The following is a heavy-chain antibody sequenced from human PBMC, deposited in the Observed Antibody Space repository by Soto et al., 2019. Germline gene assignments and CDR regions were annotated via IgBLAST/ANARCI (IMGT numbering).Heavy chain of an antibody. CDR2: INPNSGGT. V-gene: IGHV1-2*04. CDR3: ARGGIVVVRAAIRSYWFDP. D-gene: IGHD2-2*01. CDR1: GYTFTGYY. Sequence: ASVKVSCKASGYTFTGYYMHWVRQAPGQGLEWMGWINPNSGGTNYAQKFQGWVTMTRDTSISTAYMELSRLRSDDTAVYYCARGGIVVVRAAIRSYWFDPWGQGTLVTVSS. J-gene: IGHJ5*02.